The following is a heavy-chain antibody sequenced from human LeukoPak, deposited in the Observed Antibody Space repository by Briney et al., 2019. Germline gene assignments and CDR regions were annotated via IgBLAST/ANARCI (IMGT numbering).Heavy chain of an antibody. J-gene: IGHJ5*02. D-gene: IGHD3-9*01. CDR3: ARAPYYDILTGYGPRNWFDP. V-gene: IGHV4-31*03. Sequence: PSETLSLTCTVSGGSISGGGYYWSWIRQHPGKGLEWIGYIHYSGSTYYNPSLKSRVTISVDTSKNQFSLKLSSVTAADTAVYYCARAPYYDILTGYGPRNWFDPWGQGTLVTVSS. CDR2: IHYSGST. CDR1: GGSISGGGYY.